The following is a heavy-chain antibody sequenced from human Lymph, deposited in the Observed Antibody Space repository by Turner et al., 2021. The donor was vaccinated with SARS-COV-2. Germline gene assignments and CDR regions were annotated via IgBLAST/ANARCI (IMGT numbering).Heavy chain of an antibody. Sequence: QVQLQESGPGLVKPSETLSLTCTVPGGSISSYYWSWIRQPPGKGLEWIGYNHYSGSTNYNPYLKSRVTISVDTSKNQFSLKRNSVTAADTAVYYCARHGFSGWYGGGMDVWGQGTTVTVSS. J-gene: IGHJ6*02. D-gene: IGHD6-19*01. CDR2: NHYSGST. V-gene: IGHV4-59*08. CDR3: ARHGFSGWYGGGMDV. CDR1: GGSISSYY.